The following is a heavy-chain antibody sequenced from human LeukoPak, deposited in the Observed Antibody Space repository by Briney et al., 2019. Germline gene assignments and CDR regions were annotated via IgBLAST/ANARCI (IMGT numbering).Heavy chain of an antibody. Sequence: PSETLSLTCTVSGGSISSYYWSWIRQPPGKGLEWIGYIYYSGSTNYNPSLKGRVTISVDTSKNQFSLKLSSVTAADTAVYYCARHQYLAGFVYFDYWGQGTLVTVSS. CDR2: IYYSGST. CDR3: ARHQYLAGFVYFDY. D-gene: IGHD3-10*01. CDR1: GGSISSYY. V-gene: IGHV4-59*08. J-gene: IGHJ4*02.